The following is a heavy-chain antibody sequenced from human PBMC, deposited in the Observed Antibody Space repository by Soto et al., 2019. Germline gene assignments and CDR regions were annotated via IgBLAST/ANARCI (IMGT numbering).Heavy chain of an antibody. D-gene: IGHD2-2*01. V-gene: IGHV3-48*02. Sequence: EVQLVESGGGLVQPGGSLRLSCAASGFTFSDYALNWVRQAPGEGLEWISYISSSSSNIYFADSLKGWFTISRDKAKNSLNLQMNILIDEDTAVYYCATTLQYCTSISCYPWGSFDYWGQGTMVTVSS. CDR2: ISSSSSNI. CDR1: GFTFSDYA. J-gene: IGHJ4*02. CDR3: ATTLQYCTSISCYPWGSFDY.